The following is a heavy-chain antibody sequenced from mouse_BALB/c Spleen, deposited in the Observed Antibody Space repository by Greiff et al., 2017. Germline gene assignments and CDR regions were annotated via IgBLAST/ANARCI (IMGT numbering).Heavy chain of an antibody. V-gene: IGHV1S81*02. Sequence: QVQLQQPGAELVKPGASVKLSCKASGYTFTSYWMHWVKQRPGQGLEWIGEINPSNGRTNYNEKFKSKATLTVDTSSSTAYMQLSSLASEDSALYYCASLNWDEAMDYWGQGTSVTVSS. D-gene: IGHD4-1*01. J-gene: IGHJ4*01. CDR2: INPSNGRT. CDR3: ASLNWDEAMDY. CDR1: GYTFTSYW.